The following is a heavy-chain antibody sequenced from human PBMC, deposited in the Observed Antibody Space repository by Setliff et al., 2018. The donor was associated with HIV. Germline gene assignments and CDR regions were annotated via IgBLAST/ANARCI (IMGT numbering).Heavy chain of an antibody. CDR3: AREVSTIGARRGAYDP. J-gene: IGHJ5*02. Sequence: ASVKVSCKASGYTFTSYYMHWVRQAPGQGLEWMEIINPSGGSTTYAQKFQGRVTMTRDTSTSTVYLELSSLRSEDTAVYYCAREVSTIGARRGAYDPWGQGTLVTVSS. CDR1: GYTFTSYY. V-gene: IGHV1-46*01. D-gene: IGHD2-8*01. CDR2: INPSGGST.